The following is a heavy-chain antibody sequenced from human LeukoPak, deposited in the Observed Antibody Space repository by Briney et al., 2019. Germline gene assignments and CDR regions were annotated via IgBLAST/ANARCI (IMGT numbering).Heavy chain of an antibody. CDR2: ISSSGSTI. D-gene: IGHD3-22*01. CDR3: ASGATYYYDSSDY. CDR1: GFTFSSYE. Sequence: PGGSLRLSCAASGFTFSSYEMNWVRQAPGKGLEWVSYISSSGSTIYYADSVKGRFTISRDNTKNSLYLQMNSLRAEDTAVYYCASGATYYYDSSDYWGQGTLVTVSS. V-gene: IGHV3-48*03. J-gene: IGHJ4*02.